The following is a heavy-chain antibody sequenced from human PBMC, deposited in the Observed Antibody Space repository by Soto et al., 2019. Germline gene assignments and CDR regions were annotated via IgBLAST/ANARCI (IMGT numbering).Heavy chain of an antibody. CDR3: ARGDSGSYAGYFDY. J-gene: IGHJ4*02. D-gene: IGHD1-26*01. V-gene: IGHV3-7*01. CDR1: GFTFSRYC. Sequence: SLRLSCVASGFTFSRYCMSWVRQAPGRGLEWVANIKPDGSETYYVDYVKGRFTISRDNAKNSLYLQMNSLRAEDTAVYYCARGDSGSYAGYFDYWAQGTLVTVSS. CDR2: IKPDGSET.